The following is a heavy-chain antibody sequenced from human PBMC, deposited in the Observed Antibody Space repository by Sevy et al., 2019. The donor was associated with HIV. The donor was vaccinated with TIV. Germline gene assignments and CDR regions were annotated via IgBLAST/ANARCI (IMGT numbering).Heavy chain of an antibody. J-gene: IGHJ4*02. CDR2: ISFSGSKT. CDR1: GFNFNNYA. V-gene: IGHV3-23*01. D-gene: IGHD3-3*01. Sequence: GGSLRLSCAAAGFNFNNYAMTWVRQAPGKGLEWVSGISFSGSKTYYAESVKGRFSISRDPSKNTLYLQMNSVRVEDTAVYFRAKTPFMDFWNDYYSFYFDFWGQGTLVTVSS. CDR3: AKTPFMDFWNDYYSFYFDF.